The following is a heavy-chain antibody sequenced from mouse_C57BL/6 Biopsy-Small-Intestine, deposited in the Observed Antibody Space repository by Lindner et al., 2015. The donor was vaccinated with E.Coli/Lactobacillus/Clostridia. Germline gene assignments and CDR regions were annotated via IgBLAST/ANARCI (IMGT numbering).Heavy chain of an antibody. CDR1: GYTFPSYG. J-gene: IGHJ4*01. Sequence: SVKVSCKASGYTFPSYGVGWVRQAPGQGLEWMGWISPQTGVTIYAQNLQGRVTMTTDTSTSTAYMELRSLRSDDTAVYYCGRDRSGSWSDRRPIDHWGQGTLVTVSS. CDR2: ISPQTGVT. CDR3: GRDRSGSWSDRRPIDH. V-gene: IGHV1-4*01. D-gene: IGHD1-3*01.